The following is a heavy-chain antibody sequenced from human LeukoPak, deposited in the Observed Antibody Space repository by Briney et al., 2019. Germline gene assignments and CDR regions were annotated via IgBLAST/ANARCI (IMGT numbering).Heavy chain of an antibody. CDR2: IYYSGST. J-gene: IGHJ4*02. D-gene: IGHD2-8*01. CDR3: ARSHCTNGVCYTKKTTYYFDY. V-gene: IGHV4-59*01. Sequence: PSETLSLTCTVSGGSISSYYWSWIRQPPGKGLEWIGYIYYSGSTNYNPSLKSRVTISVDTSKNQFSLKLSPVTAADTAVYYCARSHCTNGVCYTKKTTYYFDYWGQGTLVTVSS. CDR1: GGSISSYY.